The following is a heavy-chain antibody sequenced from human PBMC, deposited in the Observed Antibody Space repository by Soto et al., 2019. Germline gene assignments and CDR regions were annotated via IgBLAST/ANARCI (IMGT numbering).Heavy chain of an antibody. Sequence: SETLSLTCTVSGGSISSSGYYWGWTRQPPGKGLEWIGSIYYSGSTYYNPSLKSRVTISVDTSKNQFSLKLSSVTAADTAVYYCARDYCSGGSCYQSNWFDPWGQGTLVTVSS. CDR2: IYYSGST. V-gene: IGHV4-39*01. CDR1: GGSISSSGYY. J-gene: IGHJ5*02. D-gene: IGHD2-15*01. CDR3: ARDYCSGGSCYQSNWFDP.